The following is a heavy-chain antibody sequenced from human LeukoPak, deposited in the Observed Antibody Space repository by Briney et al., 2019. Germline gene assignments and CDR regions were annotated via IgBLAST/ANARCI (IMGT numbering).Heavy chain of an antibody. CDR3: AFICTSGSCYSVDY. V-gene: IGHV4-39*01. CDR2: IYYSGST. Sequence: SETLSLTCTVSGGSISSSSNYWGWIRQPPGKGLEWIGSIYYSGSTYYNPSLRSRVTISVDTSKNQFSLKLTSVTAADTAVYYCAFICTSGSCYSVDYWGQGTLVTVSS. D-gene: IGHD2-15*01. CDR1: GGSISSSSNY. J-gene: IGHJ4*02.